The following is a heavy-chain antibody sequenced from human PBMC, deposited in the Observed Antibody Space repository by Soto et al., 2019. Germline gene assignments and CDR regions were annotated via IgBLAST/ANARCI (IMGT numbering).Heavy chain of an antibody. D-gene: IGHD5-18*01. CDR3: ARGGTAMVNGYYYYGMDV. V-gene: IGHV4-59*01. CDR2: IYYSGST. CDR1: GGSISSYY. Sequence: LSLTCTVSGGSISSYYWSWIRQPPGKGLEWIGYIYYSGSTNYNPSLKSRVTISVDTSKNQFSLKLSSVTAADTAVYYCARGGTAMVNGYYYYGMDVWGQGTTVTVSS. J-gene: IGHJ6*02.